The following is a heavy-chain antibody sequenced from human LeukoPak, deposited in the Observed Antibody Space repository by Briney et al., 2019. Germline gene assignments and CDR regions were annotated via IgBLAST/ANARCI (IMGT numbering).Heavy chain of an antibody. J-gene: IGHJ1*01. V-gene: IGHV3-30*03. CDR3: ARKRGADYGDYPEYFQH. D-gene: IGHD4-17*01. CDR2: ISYDGSNK. CDR1: GFTFSSYG. Sequence: GGSLRLSCAASGFTFSSYGMHWVRQAPGKGLEWVAVISYDGSNKYYADSVKGRFTISRDNSKNTLYLQMNSLRAEDTAVYYCARKRGADYGDYPEYFQHWGQGTLVTVSS.